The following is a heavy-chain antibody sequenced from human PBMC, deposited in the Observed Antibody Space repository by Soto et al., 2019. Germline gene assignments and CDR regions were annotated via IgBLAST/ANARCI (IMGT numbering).Heavy chain of an antibody. CDR3: ARFRGYCSSTSCYKNWFDP. CDR1: GGSFSGYY. CDR2: INHSGST. V-gene: IGHV4-34*01. D-gene: IGHD2-2*02. Sequence: QVQLQQWGAGLLKPSETLSLTCAVYGGSFSGYYWSWIRQPPGKGLEWIGEINHSGSTNYNPSLKSRVTISVDTCKNQFSLKLSSVTAADTAVYYCARFRGYCSSTSCYKNWFDPWGQGTLVTVSS. J-gene: IGHJ5*02.